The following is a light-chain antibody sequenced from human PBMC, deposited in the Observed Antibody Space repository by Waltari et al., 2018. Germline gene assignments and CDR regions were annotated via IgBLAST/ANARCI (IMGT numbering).Light chain of an antibody. CDR2: EGS. V-gene: IGLV2-23*01. CDR1: SSYVGSYNL. Sequence: QSALTQPASVSGSPGQSITIPCTGTSSYVGSYNLVSWYQQHPGKAPKLMIYEGSKRPSGVSNRFSGSKSGNTASLTISGLQAEDEADYYCCSYAGSSTLVFGGGTKLTVL. J-gene: IGLJ2*01. CDR3: CSYAGSSTLV.